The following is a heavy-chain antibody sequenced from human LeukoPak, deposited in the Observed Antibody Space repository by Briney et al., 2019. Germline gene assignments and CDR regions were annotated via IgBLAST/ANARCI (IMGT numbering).Heavy chain of an antibody. V-gene: IGHV1-2*02. CDR3: AREGVFCGVVIMTNWFDP. Sequence: ASVKVSCKASGYTFTGYYMHWVRQAPGQGLEWMRWINPNSGGTNYAQKFQGRATMTRDTSISTAYMELSRLRSDDTAVYYCAREGVFCGVVIMTNWFDPWGQGTLVTVSS. D-gene: IGHD3-3*01. CDR1: GYTFTGYY. J-gene: IGHJ5*02. CDR2: INPNSGGT.